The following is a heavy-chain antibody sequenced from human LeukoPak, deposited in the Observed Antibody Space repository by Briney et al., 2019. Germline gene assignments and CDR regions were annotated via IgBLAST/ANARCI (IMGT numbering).Heavy chain of an antibody. CDR1: GFTFSSYS. CDR2: IKQDGSEQ. CDR3: ARESIVVVPTTMDDASDI. V-gene: IGHV3-7*01. Sequence: GGSLRLSCAASGFTFSSYSMNWVRQAPGKGLEWVANIKQDGSEQFYLDSVKGRFTISRDNAKNALYLQMHSLRVEDTAVYYCARESIVVVPTTMDDASDIWGQGTMVTVSS. D-gene: IGHD2-2*01. J-gene: IGHJ3*02.